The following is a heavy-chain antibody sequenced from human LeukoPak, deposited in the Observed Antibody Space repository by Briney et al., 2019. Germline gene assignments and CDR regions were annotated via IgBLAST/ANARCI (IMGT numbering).Heavy chain of an antibody. CDR1: GGSISSGGYY. J-gene: IGHJ4*02. V-gene: IGHV4-31*03. CDR3: ARQWGEAYFDY. D-gene: IGHD3-16*01. Sequence: SETLSLTCTVSGGSISSGGYYWSWIRQHPGKGLEWIGYIYYSGSTYYNPSLKSRATISVDTSKNQFSLKLSSVTAADTAVYYCARQWGEAYFDYWGQGTLVTVSS. CDR2: IYYSGST.